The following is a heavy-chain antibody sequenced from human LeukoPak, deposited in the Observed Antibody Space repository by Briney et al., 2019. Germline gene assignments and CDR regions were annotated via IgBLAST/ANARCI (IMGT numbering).Heavy chain of an antibody. CDR2: IYSSGST. Sequence: SETLSLTCTVSGGSISSYYWSWIRQPAGKGLEWIGRIYSSGSTNYNPSLKSRVTISVDKSKNQFSLKLSSVTAADTAVYYCARESGREQQLVSHDYWGQGTMVTVSS. D-gene: IGHD6-13*01. CDR1: GGSISSYY. V-gene: IGHV4-4*07. CDR3: ARESGREQQLVSHDY. J-gene: IGHJ4*02.